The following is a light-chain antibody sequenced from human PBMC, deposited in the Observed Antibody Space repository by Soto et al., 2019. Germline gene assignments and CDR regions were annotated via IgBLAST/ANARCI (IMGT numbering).Light chain of an antibody. J-gene: IGKJ1*01. CDR1: QSVSGY. CDR2: DGS. V-gene: IGKV3-11*01. CDR3: QQYDISPWT. Sequence: EIVLTQSPATLSLSPGERATLSCRASQSVSGYLAWYQQKPGQAPRLLIYDGSHRATGIPARFSGSGSGTDFTLTISSLEPEDFAVYYCQQYDISPWTFGQGTKVDIK.